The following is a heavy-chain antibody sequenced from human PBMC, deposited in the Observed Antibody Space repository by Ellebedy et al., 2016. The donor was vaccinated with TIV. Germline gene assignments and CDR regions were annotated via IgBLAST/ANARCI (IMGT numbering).Heavy chain of an antibody. J-gene: IGHJ6*02. CDR3: AKDPVWWLGDYGMDV. CDR1: GFTFSSSG. D-gene: IGHD2-21*01. CDR2: ISYDGSDK. V-gene: IGHV3-30*18. Sequence: PGGSLRLSCAASGFTFSSSGMHWVRQAPGKGLEGVAVISYDGSDKYYADSVKGRFTISRDNSKHTLYLQMNSLRAEDTAVYYCAKDPVWWLGDYGMDVWGQGTTVTVSS.